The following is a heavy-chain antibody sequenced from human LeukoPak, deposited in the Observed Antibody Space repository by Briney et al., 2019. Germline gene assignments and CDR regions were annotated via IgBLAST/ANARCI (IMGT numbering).Heavy chain of an antibody. CDR1: GGSVSSGSYY. CDR2: IYYSGST. Sequence: SETLSLTCTVSGGSVSSGSYYWSWIRQPPGKGLEWIGYIYYSGSTNYNPSLKSRVTISVDTSKNQFSLKLSSVTAADTAAYYCARDRRDGMDVWGQGTTATVSS. CDR3: ARDRRDGMDV. V-gene: IGHV4-61*01. J-gene: IGHJ6*02.